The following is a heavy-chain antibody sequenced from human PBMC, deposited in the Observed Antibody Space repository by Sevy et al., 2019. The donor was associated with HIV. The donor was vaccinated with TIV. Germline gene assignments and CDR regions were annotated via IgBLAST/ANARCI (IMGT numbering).Heavy chain of an antibody. Sequence: GESLKISCAASGFTFSSYGMHWVRQAPGKGLEWVAIIWYDGSNKKYADSVKGRFSIFRDNSKNTLYLQMNSLRAEDTAVYYCAREGIAVAGIGYYFDYWGQGTLVTVSS. CDR1: GFTFSSYG. D-gene: IGHD6-19*01. V-gene: IGHV3-33*01. CDR3: AREGIAVAGIGYYFDY. CDR2: IWYDGSNK. J-gene: IGHJ4*02.